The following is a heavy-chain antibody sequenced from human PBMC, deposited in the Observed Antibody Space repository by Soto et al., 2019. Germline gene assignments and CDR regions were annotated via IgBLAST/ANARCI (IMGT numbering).Heavy chain of an antibody. V-gene: IGHV3-15*01. J-gene: IGHJ6*02. D-gene: IGHD2-21*02. Sequence: EVQLVESGGGLVKPGGSLRLSCAASGFTFTNAWMSWVRQAPGKGLEWVGRIKSRSDGGTTDYAAPVRGRFTISRDDSKEILYLQMNSLKTDDTGVYYCNTDDALMPTLVVTPYFQYAMDVWGQGTTVTVSS. CDR2: IKSRSDGGTT. CDR3: NTDDALMPTLVVTPYFQYAMDV. CDR1: GFTFTNAW.